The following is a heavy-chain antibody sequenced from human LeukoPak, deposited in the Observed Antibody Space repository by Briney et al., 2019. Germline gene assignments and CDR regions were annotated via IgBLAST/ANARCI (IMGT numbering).Heavy chain of an antibody. Sequence: PGGSLRLSCAASGFTFGSYWMHWVRQAPGKGLVWVSRINSDGSSTSYADSVKGRFTISRDNAKNTLYLQMNSLRAEDTAVYYCARGGYSYGTDYWGQGTLATVSS. J-gene: IGHJ4*02. CDR1: GFTFGSYW. V-gene: IGHV3-74*01. CDR3: ARGGYSYGTDY. D-gene: IGHD5-18*01. CDR2: INSDGSST.